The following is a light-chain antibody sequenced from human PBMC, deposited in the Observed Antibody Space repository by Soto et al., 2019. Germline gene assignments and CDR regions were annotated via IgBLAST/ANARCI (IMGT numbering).Light chain of an antibody. J-gene: IGKJ1*01. CDR1: QSISSY. Sequence: DIQMTQSPSSLSAFVGDRVTITCRASQSISSYLNWYQQKPGKAPKLLIYAASSLQSGVPSRFSGSGSGTDFILIISSLQPEDFASYYCQQSYSTPPWTFGQGTKVEIK. CDR2: AAS. CDR3: QQSYSTPPWT. V-gene: IGKV1-39*01.